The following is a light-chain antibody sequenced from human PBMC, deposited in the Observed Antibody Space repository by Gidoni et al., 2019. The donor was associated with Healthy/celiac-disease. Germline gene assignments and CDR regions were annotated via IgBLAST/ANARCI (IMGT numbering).Light chain of an antibody. CDR1: QSVSSY. V-gene: IGKV3-11*01. CDR3: QQRSNWPPMYT. CDR2: DAS. J-gene: IGKJ2*01. Sequence: ELVLTQSPATLSLSPGERATRSCRASQSVSSYLAGYQQKPGQAPRLLIYDASNRATGIPARFSGSGSGTEFTLTISSLEPEDFAVYYCQQRSNWPPMYTFXQXTKLEIK.